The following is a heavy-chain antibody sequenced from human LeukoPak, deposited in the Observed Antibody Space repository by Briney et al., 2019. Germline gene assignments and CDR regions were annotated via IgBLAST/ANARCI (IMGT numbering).Heavy chain of an antibody. CDR1: GGSISSSSYY. CDR2: IYYSGST. J-gene: IGHJ5*02. CDR3: ARDARYAYSSTRWFDP. Sequence: SETLSLTCTVSGGSISSSSYYWGWIRQPPGKGLEWIGSIYYSGSTYYNPSLKSRVTISVDTSKNQFSLKLSSVTAADTAVYYCARDARYAYSSTRWFDPWGQGALVTVSS. D-gene: IGHD6-13*01. V-gene: IGHV4-39*07.